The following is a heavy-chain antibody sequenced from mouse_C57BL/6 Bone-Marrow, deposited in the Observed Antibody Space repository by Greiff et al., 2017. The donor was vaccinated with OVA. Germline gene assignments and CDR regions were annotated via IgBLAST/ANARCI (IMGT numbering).Heavy chain of an antibody. Sequence: QVQLQQPGAELVKPGASVKMSCKASGYTFTSYWITWVKQRPGQGLEWIGDIYPGSGSTNYNEKFKSKATLTVDTSSSTAYLQLSSLTSEDAAVYYCASRDGSPEGYWGQGTTLTVSS. V-gene: IGHV1-55*01. CDR1: GYTFTSYW. D-gene: IGHD1-1*01. J-gene: IGHJ2*01. CDR3: ASRDGSPEGY. CDR2: IYPGSGST.